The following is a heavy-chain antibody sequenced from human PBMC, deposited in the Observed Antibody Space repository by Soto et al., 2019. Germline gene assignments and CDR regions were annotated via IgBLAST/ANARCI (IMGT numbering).Heavy chain of an antibody. V-gene: IGHV4-30-4*01. J-gene: IGHJ4*02. D-gene: IGHD5-18*01. CDR3: ARGTAMVTGFDY. CDR1: GGSISSGDYY. Sequence: QVQLQESGPGLVKPSQTLSLTCTVSGGSISSGDYYWSCIRQPPGKGLEWIGYIYYSGSTYYNPSLKSRVTIAVDTSKNQFSLKLSSVTAADTAVYYCARGTAMVTGFDYWGQGTLVTVSS. CDR2: IYYSGST.